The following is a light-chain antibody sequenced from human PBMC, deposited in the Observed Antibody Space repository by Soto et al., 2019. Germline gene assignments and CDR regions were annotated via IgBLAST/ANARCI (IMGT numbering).Light chain of an antibody. V-gene: IGLV2-14*01. Sequence: QSALTQPASVSGSPGQSITISCTGSNSDIGTYNYVSWYQQLPGKAPKLVISEVSNRPSGISGRFSGSKSGNAASLTISGPQAEDEATYYCSSYTSTSTLYVFGPGTKVTVL. CDR2: EVS. CDR3: SSYTSTSTLYV. CDR1: NSDIGTYNY. J-gene: IGLJ1*01.